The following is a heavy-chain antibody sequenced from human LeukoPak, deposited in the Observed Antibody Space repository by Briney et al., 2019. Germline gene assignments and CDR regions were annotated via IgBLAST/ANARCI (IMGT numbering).Heavy chain of an antibody. CDR1: GFTFSSYE. V-gene: IGHV3-48*03. CDR2: ISSSGSTI. Sequence: PGGSLRLSCAASGFTFSSYEMNWVRQAPGKGLEWVSYISSSGSTIYYADSVKGRFTISRDNAKNSLYLQMNSLRAEDTAVYYCARRDGYNVGFDYWGRGTLVTVSS. J-gene: IGHJ4*02. CDR3: ARRDGYNVGFDY. D-gene: IGHD5-24*01.